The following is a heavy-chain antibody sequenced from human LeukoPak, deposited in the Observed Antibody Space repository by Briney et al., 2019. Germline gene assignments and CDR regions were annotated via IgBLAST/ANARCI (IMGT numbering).Heavy chain of an antibody. CDR1: GFTFSAYW. V-gene: IGHV3-74*01. CDR2: INSDGSST. J-gene: IGHJ4*02. D-gene: IGHD4-17*01. CDR3: ARLLYGDVYYFDY. Sequence: PGGSLRLSCAASGFTFSAYWMTWVRQAPGKGLVWVSRINSDGSSTSYADSVKGRFTISRDNAKNTLYLQMNSLRAEDTAVYSCARLLYGDVYYFDYWGQGTLVTVSS.